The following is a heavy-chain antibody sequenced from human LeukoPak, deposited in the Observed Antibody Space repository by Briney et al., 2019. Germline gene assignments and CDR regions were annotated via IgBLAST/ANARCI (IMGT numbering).Heavy chain of an antibody. Sequence: PSETLSLTCTVSGGSISSGSYYWSWIRQPAGKGLEWIRRIYTSGSTNYNPSLKSRVTISVDTSKNQFSLKLSSVTAADTAVYYCARAMGFWNYFDYWGQGTLVTVSS. CDR3: ARAMGFWNYFDY. V-gene: IGHV4-61*02. J-gene: IGHJ4*02. D-gene: IGHD1-1*01. CDR1: GGSISSGSYY. CDR2: IYTSGST.